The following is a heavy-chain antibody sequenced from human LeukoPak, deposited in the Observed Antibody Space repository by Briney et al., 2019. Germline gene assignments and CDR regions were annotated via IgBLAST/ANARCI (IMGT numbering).Heavy chain of an antibody. CDR2: IIPIFGTA. V-gene: IGHV1-69*05. J-gene: IGHJ4*02. CDR1: GGTFSSYA. D-gene: IGHD3-10*01. Sequence: ASVKVSCKASGGTFSSYAISWVRQAPGQGLEWMGRIIPIFGTANYAQKFQGRVTITTDESTSTAYMELSSLRSEDTAVYYCASLPGGSGSAADYWGQGTLVTVSS. CDR3: ASLPGGSGSAADY.